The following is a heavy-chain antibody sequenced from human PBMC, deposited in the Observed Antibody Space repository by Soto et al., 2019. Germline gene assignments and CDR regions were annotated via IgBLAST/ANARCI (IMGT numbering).Heavy chain of an antibody. Sequence: SETLSLTCTVSCGSITSYYWSWIRQPPGKGLEWIGYIYYSGSTNYNPSLKSRVTISVDTSKNQFSLKLTSVTAADTAVYYCARTAVTAPEFDYWGQGTLVTVSS. CDR1: CGSITSYY. J-gene: IGHJ4*02. V-gene: IGHV4-59*01. CDR2: IYYSGST. D-gene: IGHD4-4*01. CDR3: ARTAVTAPEFDY.